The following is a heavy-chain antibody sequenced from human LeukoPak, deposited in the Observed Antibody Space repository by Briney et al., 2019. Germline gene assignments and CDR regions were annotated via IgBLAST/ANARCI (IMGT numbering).Heavy chain of an antibody. J-gene: IGHJ4*02. Sequence: GGSLRPSCAASGFTFSSYSMNWVRQAPGKGLEWVSSISSSSSYIYYADSVKGRFTISRDNAKNSLYLQMNSLRAEDTAVYYCARVDTAMVTRYWGQGTLVTVSS. D-gene: IGHD5-18*01. CDR2: ISSSSSYI. CDR3: ARVDTAMVTRY. V-gene: IGHV3-21*01. CDR1: GFTFSSYS.